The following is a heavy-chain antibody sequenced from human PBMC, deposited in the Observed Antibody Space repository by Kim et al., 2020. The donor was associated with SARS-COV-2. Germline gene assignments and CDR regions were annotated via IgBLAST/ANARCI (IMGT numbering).Heavy chain of an antibody. CDR3: TTVYEPRYYYYGMDV. CDR1: GFTFSNAW. D-gene: IGHD1-20*01. J-gene: IGHJ6*02. CDR2: IKSKTDGGTT. Sequence: GGSLRLSCAASGFTFSNAWMSWVRQAPGKGLEWVGRIKSKTDGGTTDYAAPVKGRFTISRDDSKNTLYLQMNSLKTEDTAVYYCTTVYEPRYYYYGMDVWGQGTTVTVSS. V-gene: IGHV3-15*01.